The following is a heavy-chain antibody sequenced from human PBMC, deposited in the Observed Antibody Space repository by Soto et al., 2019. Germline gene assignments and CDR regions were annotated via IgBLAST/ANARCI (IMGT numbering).Heavy chain of an antibody. CDR2: ISGTGDSS. D-gene: IGHD3-10*01. CDR1: GFTFGSYA. V-gene: IGHV3-23*04. CDR3: AKDNGNYGSGSFSH. Sequence: EVQLVESGGDLVRPGGSLRLSCAASGFTFGSYAMSWVRQAPGKGLEWVSLISGTGDSSEYANSVKGRFTISRDYSKTTVFLQMNSLRAEDTAVYFCAKDNGNYGSGSFSHWGQGTLVTVSS. J-gene: IGHJ4*02.